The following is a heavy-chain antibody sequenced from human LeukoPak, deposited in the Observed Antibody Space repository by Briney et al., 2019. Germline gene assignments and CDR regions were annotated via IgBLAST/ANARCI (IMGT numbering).Heavy chain of an antibody. D-gene: IGHD5-12*01. CDR2: ISYDESNK. CDR1: GFTFSSYA. V-gene: IGHV3-30*04. J-gene: IGHJ4*02. Sequence: GGSLRLSCAVSGFTFSSYAMHWVRQAPGKGLEWVAVISYDESNKYYADSVKGRFTISRDNSKKSLYLQMHSLRAEDTAVYYCARGAQQRGFSGFGFDYWGQGALVTVSS. CDR3: ARGAQQRGFSGFGFDY.